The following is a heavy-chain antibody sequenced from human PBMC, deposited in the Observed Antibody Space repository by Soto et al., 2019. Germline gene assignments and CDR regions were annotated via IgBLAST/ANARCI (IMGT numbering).Heavy chain of an antibody. CDR2: INPNSGGT. D-gene: IGHD2-21*02. J-gene: IGHJ6*02. CDR1: GYTFTGYY. Sequence: QVQLVQSGAEVKKPGASVKVSCKASGYTFTGYYMHWVRQAPGQGLEWMGWINPNSGGTNYAQKFQGRVTMTRDTSISTAYMELGRLRSDDTAVYYWAREVWVTVPYYYGMDVWGQGTTVPVSS. CDR3: AREVWVTVPYYYGMDV. V-gene: IGHV1-2*02.